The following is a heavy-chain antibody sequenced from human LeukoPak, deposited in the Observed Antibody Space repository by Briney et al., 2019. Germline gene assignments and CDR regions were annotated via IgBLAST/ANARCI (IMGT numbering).Heavy chain of an antibody. V-gene: IGHV3-48*02. D-gene: IGHD2-8*01. CDR3: VRDLGYCTNGVCHTRFDY. CDR1: GFTFSTYS. J-gene: IGHJ4*02. Sequence: GGSLRLSCTASGFTFSTYSMNWVRQAPGKGLEWVSYISSSSSTIYYADSVKGRFTISRDNAKNSLYLQMNSLRDEDTAVYYCVRDLGYCTNGVCHTRFDYWGQGTLVAVSS. CDR2: ISSSSSTI.